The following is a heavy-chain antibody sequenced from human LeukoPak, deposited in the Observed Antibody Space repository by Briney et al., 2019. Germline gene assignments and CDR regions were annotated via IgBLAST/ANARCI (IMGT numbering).Heavy chain of an antibody. D-gene: IGHD5-18*01. J-gene: IGHJ4*02. CDR2: ISSNGGST. CDR1: GFTFSSYA. V-gene: IGHV3-64D*09. Sequence: GSLRLSCSASGFTFSSYAMHWVRQAPGKELEYVSAISSNGGSTYYADSVKGRFTISRDNSKNTLYLQMSSLRAEDTAVYYCVKRDGTAMVYGAFDYWGQGTLVTVSS. CDR3: VKRDGTAMVYGAFDY.